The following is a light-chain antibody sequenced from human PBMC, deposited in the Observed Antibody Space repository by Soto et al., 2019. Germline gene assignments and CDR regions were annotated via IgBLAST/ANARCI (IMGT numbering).Light chain of an antibody. CDR3: QHYNTYPLT. CDR2: KAS. CDR1: QSISSC. V-gene: IGKV1-5*03. J-gene: IGKJ1*01. Sequence: DIQMTQSPSILSASVGDRVTITCRASQSISSCLAWYQQKPGKAPNLLIYKASHLENGVPSRFSGSGSGTEFTLTISSLQPGDFATYYCQHYNTYPLTFGQGTKVDIK.